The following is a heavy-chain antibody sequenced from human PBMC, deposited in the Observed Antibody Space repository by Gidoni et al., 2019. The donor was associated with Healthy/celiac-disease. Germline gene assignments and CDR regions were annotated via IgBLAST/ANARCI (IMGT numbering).Heavy chain of an antibody. Sequence: LSLTCTVSGGSISSSSYYWGWIRQPPGKGLEWIGSIYHSGSTYYNPSLKSRVTISVDTSKNQFSLKLSSVTAADTAVYYCARRSPGKYSSSSSRFDPCGQGTLVTVSS. V-gene: IGHV4-39*01. CDR3: ARRSPGKYSSSSSRFDP. D-gene: IGHD6-6*01. CDR1: GGSISSSSYY. J-gene: IGHJ5*02. CDR2: IYHSGST.